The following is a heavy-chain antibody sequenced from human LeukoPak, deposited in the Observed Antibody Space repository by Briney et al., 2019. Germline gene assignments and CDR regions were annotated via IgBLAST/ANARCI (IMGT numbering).Heavy chain of an antibody. D-gene: IGHD1-1*01. J-gene: IGHJ5*02. CDR2: IYVTGTT. CDR3: ARGTNILAGFDL. V-gene: IGHV4-4*07. Sequence: PSETLSLTCSVSGGSVNSYYWGWIRQSAGKGLEWIGRIYVTGTTNYNPSLKSRVTMSVDTSKNQFTLKLTSVTAADTAVYHCARGTNILAGFDLWGQGTLVTVSS. CDR1: GGSVNSYY.